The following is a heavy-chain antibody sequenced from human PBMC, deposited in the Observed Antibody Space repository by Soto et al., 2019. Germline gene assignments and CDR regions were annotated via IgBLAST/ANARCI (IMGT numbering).Heavy chain of an antibody. V-gene: IGHV4-59*08. J-gene: IGHJ6*03. CDR3: AIVNVGAHLADYYYYMDV. Sequence: SETLSLTCTVSGGSISSYYWSWIRQPPGKGLEWIGYIYYSGSTNYNPSLKSRVTISVDTSKNQFSLKLSSVTAADTAVYYCAIVNVGAHLADYYYYMDVWGKGTTVTVSS. D-gene: IGHD1-1*01. CDR1: GGSISSYY. CDR2: IYYSGST.